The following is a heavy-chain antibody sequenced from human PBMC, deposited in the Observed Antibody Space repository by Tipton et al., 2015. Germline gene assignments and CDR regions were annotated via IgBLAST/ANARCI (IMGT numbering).Heavy chain of an antibody. CDR3: ARAYYYDSSGYPLPMS. CDR2: IYYSGST. J-gene: IGHJ4*02. V-gene: IGHV4-59*01. CDR1: GGSISSYY. D-gene: IGHD3-22*01. Sequence: LRLSCTVSGGSISSYYWSWIRQPPGKGLEWIGYIYYSGSTNYNPSLKSRVTISVDTSKNQFSLKLSSVTAADTAVYYCARAYYYDSSGYPLPMSWGQGTLVTVSS.